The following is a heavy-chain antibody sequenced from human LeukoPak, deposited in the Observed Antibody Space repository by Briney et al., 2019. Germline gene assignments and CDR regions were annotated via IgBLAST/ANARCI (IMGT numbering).Heavy chain of an antibody. D-gene: IGHD2-2*01. V-gene: IGHV3-33*01. Sequence: PGSSLRLSCAASGFTISSYGMYWVRQAPGKGLEWVAVIWYDGSNKYYADSVKGRFTISRDNSKNTLYLQMNSLRAEDTAVYYCAREVVVPAAIRGWFDPWGQGTLVTVSS. CDR1: GFTISSYG. CDR2: IWYDGSNK. CDR3: AREVVVPAAIRGWFDP. J-gene: IGHJ5*02.